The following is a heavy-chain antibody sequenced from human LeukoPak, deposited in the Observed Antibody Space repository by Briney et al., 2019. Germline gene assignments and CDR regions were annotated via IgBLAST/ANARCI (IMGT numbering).Heavy chain of an antibody. V-gene: IGHV4-59*01. J-gene: IGHJ5*02. D-gene: IGHD4-17*01. CDR1: GGSISSYY. Sequence: SETLSLTCTVSGGSISSYYWSWIRQPPGKGLEWIGYIYYSGSTNYNPSLKSRVTISVDTSKNQFSLKLSSVTAADTAVYYCARGGYGDYVRRFDPWGQGTLVTVSS. CDR3: ARGGYGDYVRRFDP. CDR2: IYYSGST.